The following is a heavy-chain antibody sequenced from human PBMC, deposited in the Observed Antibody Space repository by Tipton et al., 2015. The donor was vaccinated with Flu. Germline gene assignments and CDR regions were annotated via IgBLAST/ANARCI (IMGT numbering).Heavy chain of an antibody. D-gene: IGHD3-10*01. J-gene: IGHJ3*02. CDR3: ASYYGSGSNAVDI. Sequence: TLSLTCTVSGGSISSSSYYWGWIRQPPGKGLEWIGSTYYSGSTYYNPSLKSRVTISVDTSKNQFSLKLSSVTAADTAVYYCASYYGSGSNAVDIWGQGTMVTVAS. V-gene: IGHV4-39*07. CDR1: GGSISSSSYY. CDR2: TYYSGST.